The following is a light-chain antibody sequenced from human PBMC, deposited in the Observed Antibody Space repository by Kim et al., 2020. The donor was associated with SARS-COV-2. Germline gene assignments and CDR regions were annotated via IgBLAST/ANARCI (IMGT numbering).Light chain of an antibody. Sequence: QSALTQPASVSGSPGQSITISCAGTSSDVGKYNLVSWYQQRPGKAPKLMIYEDTERPSGVSNRFSGSKSGNTASLTISGLQAEDEADYYCSSYAGATWLFGGGTQLTVL. CDR1: SSDVGKYNL. CDR3: SSYAGATWL. J-gene: IGLJ3*02. CDR2: EDT. V-gene: IGLV2-23*01.